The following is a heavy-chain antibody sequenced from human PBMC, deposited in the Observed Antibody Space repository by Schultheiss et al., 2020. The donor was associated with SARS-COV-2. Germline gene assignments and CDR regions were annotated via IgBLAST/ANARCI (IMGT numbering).Heavy chain of an antibody. CDR3: TIEGSGSYMGYMAV. CDR2: IKSKTDGGAT. Sequence: GGSLRLSCAASGFTFSNAWMSWVRQAPGKGLEWVGRIKSKTDGGATDFAAFVKGRFTISRDDSKNTLYLQIDRLNTADTAVYYCTIEGSGSYMGYMAVWGKGTTVTVSS. CDR1: GFTFSNAW. J-gene: IGHJ6*03. V-gene: IGHV3-15*01. D-gene: IGHD6-19*01.